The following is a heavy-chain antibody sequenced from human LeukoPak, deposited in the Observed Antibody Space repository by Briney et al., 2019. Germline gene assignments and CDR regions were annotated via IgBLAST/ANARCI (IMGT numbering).Heavy chain of an antibody. CDR2: ISYDGNDK. J-gene: IGHJ4*02. CDR3: AKDRDLAAAAYYFDY. D-gene: IGHD6-13*01. V-gene: IGHV3-30-3*01. Sequence: PGKSLRLSCAASGFTFNSYAIHWVRQAPGKGLEWMTVISYDGNDKYYADSVRGRFTISRDNPKNTLYLQMNSLRAEDTAVYYCAKDRDLAAAAYYFDYWGQGTLVTV. CDR1: GFTFNSYA.